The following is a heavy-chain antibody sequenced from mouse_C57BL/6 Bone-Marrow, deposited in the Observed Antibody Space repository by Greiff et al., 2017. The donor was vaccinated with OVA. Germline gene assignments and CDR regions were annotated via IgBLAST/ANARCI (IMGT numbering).Heavy chain of an antibody. V-gene: IGHV1-22*01. D-gene: IGHD2-3*01. CDR2: INPNNGGT. Sequence: EVQLQQSGPELVKPGASVKMSCKASGYTFTDYNMHWVKQSHGKSLEWIGYINPNNGGTSYNQKFKGKATLTVNKSSSTVYMELRSLTSEDSAVYYCARSGVTTFDYWGQGTTLTVSS. CDR1: GYTFTDYN. J-gene: IGHJ2*01. CDR3: ARSGVTTFDY.